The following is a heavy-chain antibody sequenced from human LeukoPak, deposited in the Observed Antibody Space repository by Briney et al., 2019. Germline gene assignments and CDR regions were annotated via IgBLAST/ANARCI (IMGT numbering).Heavy chain of an antibody. D-gene: IGHD5-24*01. CDR1: GFTFNSYA. CDR3: AREKGDVEMATIWYDY. Sequence: PGGSLRLSCAASGFTFNSYAFNWVRQAPGKGLEWVSYISSSSNVIYYTDSVKGRFTISRDNAKNSLYLQMNSLRAEDTAVYYCAREKGDVEMATIWYDYWGQGTLVTVSS. V-gene: IGHV3-48*01. CDR2: ISSSSNVI. J-gene: IGHJ4*02.